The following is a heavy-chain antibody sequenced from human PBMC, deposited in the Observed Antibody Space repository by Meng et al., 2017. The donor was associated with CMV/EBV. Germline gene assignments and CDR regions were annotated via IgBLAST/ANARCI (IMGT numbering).Heavy chain of an antibody. CDR1: CGSISSYY. CDR2: IYTSGST. D-gene: IGHD3-22*01. J-gene: IGHJ4*02. Sequence: QVQLQESGPVLVKPLETLSLTCTVSCGSISSYYWSWIRQPAGKGLEWIGRIYTSGSTNYNPSLKSRVTMSVDTSKNQFSLKLSSVTAADTAVYYCARGGLYYYDSSGHFDYWGQGTLVTVSS. V-gene: IGHV4-4*07. CDR3: ARGGLYYYDSSGHFDY.